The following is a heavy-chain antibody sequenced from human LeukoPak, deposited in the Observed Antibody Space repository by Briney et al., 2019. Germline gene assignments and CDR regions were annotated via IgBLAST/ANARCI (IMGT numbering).Heavy chain of an antibody. CDR2: IYAGDSDT. Sequence: GESLKISCKGSGYSFTSYWIGWVRQMPGKGLEWMGTIYAGDSDTSYSPSFQGQVTISADKSSSTAYLQWSSLKASDTAMYYCARVGISGTTRPVDYWGQGTLVTVSS. D-gene: IGHD1-20*01. J-gene: IGHJ4*02. CDR1: GYSFTSYW. CDR3: ARVGISGTTRPVDY. V-gene: IGHV5-51*01.